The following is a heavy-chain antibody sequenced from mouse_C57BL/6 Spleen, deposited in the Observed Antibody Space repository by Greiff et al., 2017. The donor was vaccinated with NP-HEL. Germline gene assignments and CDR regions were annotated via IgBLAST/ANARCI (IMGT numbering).Heavy chain of an antibody. V-gene: IGHV1-80*01. D-gene: IGHD1-1*01. J-gene: IGHJ2*01. CDR3: AREGGETYYYGSSHYFDY. CDR2: IYPGDGDT. CDR1: GYAFSSYW. Sequence: QVQLQQSGAELVKPGASVKISCKASGYAFSSYWMNWVKQRPGKGLGWIGQIYPGDGDTNYNGKFKGKATLTAAQSSSTAYMQLSSLTSEDSAVYFCAREGGETYYYGSSHYFDYWGQGTTLTVSS.